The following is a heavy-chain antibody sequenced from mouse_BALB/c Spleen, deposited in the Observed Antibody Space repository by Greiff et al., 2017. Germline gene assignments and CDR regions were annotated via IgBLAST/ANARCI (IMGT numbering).Heavy chain of an antibody. J-gene: IGHJ2*01. CDR2: IWTGGGT. Sequence: VKLVESGPGLVAPSQSLSITCTVSGFSLTSYDISWIRQPPGKGLEWLGVIWTGGGTNYNSAFMSRLSISKDNSKSQVFLKMNSLQTDDTAIYYCVRVGYDGGGFDYWGQGTTLTVSS. CDR3: VRVGYDGGGFDY. V-gene: IGHV2-9-2*01. CDR1: GFSLTSYD. D-gene: IGHD2-2*01.